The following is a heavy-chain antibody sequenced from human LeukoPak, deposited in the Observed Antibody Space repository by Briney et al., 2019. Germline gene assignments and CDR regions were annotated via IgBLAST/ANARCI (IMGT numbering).Heavy chain of an antibody. V-gene: IGHV3-21*01. Sequence: PGRSLRLSCAASGFTFSSYSMNSVRQAPGKGLEWVSSISSSSSYIYYADSVKGRFTISRDNAKNSLYLQMNSLRAEDTAVYYCARDYYGSGSYYNHDYWGQGTLVTVSS. CDR2: ISSSSSYI. J-gene: IGHJ4*02. D-gene: IGHD3-10*01. CDR3: ARDYYGSGSYYNHDY. CDR1: GFTFSSYS.